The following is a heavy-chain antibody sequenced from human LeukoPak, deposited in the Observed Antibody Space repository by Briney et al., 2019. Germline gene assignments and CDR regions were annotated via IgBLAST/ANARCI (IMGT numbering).Heavy chain of an antibody. CDR3: ATAGSFIDH. CDR2: ISQSGST. CDR1: GFSFNSYA. J-gene: IGHJ4*02. V-gene: IGHV4-59*01. Sequence: PGGSLRLSCAASGFSFNSYAMSWIRQPPGKGLECIGYISQSGSTNYNPSLKTRVTISRDTSKNQFSLKLSSVTAADTAVYYCATAGSFIDHWGQGTLVTVSS. D-gene: IGHD3-10*01.